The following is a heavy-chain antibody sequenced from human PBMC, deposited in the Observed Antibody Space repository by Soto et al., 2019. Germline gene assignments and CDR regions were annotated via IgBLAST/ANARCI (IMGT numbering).Heavy chain of an antibody. D-gene: IGHD2-8*01. CDR1: GYTFTGYC. CDR3: ARGLPYCTNGVCYSAYYYYYMDV. V-gene: IGHV1-2*04. J-gene: IGHJ6*03. Sequence: ASVKVSCKASGYTFTGYCMHWVRQAPGQGLEWMGWINPNSGGTNYAQKFQGWVTMTRDTSISTAYMELSRLRSDDTAVYYCARGLPYCTNGVCYSAYYYYYMDVCGKGTTVTGSS. CDR2: INPNSGGT.